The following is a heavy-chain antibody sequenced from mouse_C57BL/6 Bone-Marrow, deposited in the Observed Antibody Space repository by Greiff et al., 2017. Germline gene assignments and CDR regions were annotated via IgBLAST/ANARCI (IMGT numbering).Heavy chain of an antibody. CDR2: IWGDGST. J-gene: IGHJ1*03. V-gene: IGHV2-3*01. CDR3: AKRGYGSPPWYFGG. Sequence: QVQLKESGPGLVAPSQCLSITCTVSGFSLTSYGVSWVRPPPGKGLEWLGVIWGDGSTNYPSALISRLSISKDNSKSQVFLKLNSLQTDDTATYYGAKRGYGSPPWYFGGWGTGTTVAVST. CDR1: GFSLTSYG. D-gene: IGHD1-1*01.